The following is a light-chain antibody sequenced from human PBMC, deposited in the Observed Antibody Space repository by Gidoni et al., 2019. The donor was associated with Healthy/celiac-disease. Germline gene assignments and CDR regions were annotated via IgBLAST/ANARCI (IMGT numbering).Light chain of an antibody. J-gene: IGLJ2*01. CDR3: AAWDDSLNGRV. Sequence: SVLPQPPSASGTPTQGVTLSCSGSSPNIGSNTVNWYQQLPGTAPKLLIYSNNQRPSGVPDRFSGSKSGTSASLAISGLQSEDEADYYCAAWDDSLNGRVFGGGTKLTVL. CDR1: SPNIGSNT. CDR2: SNN. V-gene: IGLV1-44*01.